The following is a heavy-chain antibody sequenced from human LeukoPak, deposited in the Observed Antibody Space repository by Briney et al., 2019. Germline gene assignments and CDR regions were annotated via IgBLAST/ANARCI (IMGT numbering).Heavy chain of an antibody. D-gene: IGHD1-14*01. V-gene: IGHV3-7*01. CDR1: GFTFSSHW. CDR2: INQDGSEK. Sequence: GGSLRLSCAASGFTFSSHWMNWVRLAPGKGLEWVAHINQDGSEKYYVDSVKGRFTISRDNAKNSLYLQMNSLRAEDTAVYYCARDSYRALEYWGQGTLVTVSS. J-gene: IGHJ4*02. CDR3: ARDSYRALEY.